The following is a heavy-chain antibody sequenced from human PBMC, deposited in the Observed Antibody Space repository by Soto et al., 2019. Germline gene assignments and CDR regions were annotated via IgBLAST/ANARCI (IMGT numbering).Heavy chain of an antibody. CDR3: VKDPRGGGHYFDY. J-gene: IGHJ4*02. D-gene: IGHD3-16*01. V-gene: IGHV3-64D*08. CDR1: GFTFSSYA. CDR2: ISSNGGST. Sequence: GGSLRLSCSASGFTFSSYAMHWVRQAPGKGLEYVSAISSNGGSTYYADSVKGRFTISRDNSKNTLYLQMSSLRAEDTAVYYCVKDPRGGGHYFDYWGQGTLVTVSS.